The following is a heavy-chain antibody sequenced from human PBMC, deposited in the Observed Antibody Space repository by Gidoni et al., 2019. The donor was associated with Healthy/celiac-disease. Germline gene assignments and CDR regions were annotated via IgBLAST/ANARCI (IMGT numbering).Heavy chain of an antibody. CDR2: INHSGST. CDR1: GGYFSGYY. D-gene: IGHD3-3*01. Sequence: QVQLQQWGAGLLKPSETLSLTCAVYGGYFSGYYWSWIRQPPGKGLEWIGEINHSGSTNYNPSLKSRVTISVDTSKNQFSLKLSSVTAADTAVYYCARAGDFWSGYYPGAFDYWGQGTLVTVSS. CDR3: ARAGDFWSGYYPGAFDY. V-gene: IGHV4-34*01. J-gene: IGHJ4*02.